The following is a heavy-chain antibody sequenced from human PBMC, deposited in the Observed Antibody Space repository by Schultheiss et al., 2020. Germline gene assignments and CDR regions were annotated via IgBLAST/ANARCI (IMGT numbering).Heavy chain of an antibody. CDR3: AREWGRSYFFDY. V-gene: IGHV4-61*05. CDR1: GGSISSSSYY. J-gene: IGHJ4*02. CDR2: IYYSGST. D-gene: IGHD1-26*01. Sequence: SETLSLTCTVSGGSISSSSYYWGWIRQPPGKGLEWIGYIYYSGSTNYNPSLKSRVTISVDTSKNQFSLKLSSVTAADTAVYYCAREWGRSYFFDYWGQGTLVTVSS.